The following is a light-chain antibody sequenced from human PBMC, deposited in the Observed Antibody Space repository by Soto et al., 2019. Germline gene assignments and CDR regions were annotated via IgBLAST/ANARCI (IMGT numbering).Light chain of an antibody. J-gene: IGKJ1*01. Sequence: EIVLTQSPGTLPLSPGERATLTCRASQSVTSSYLAWYQQKLGQAPRLLIYGASSRATGIPDRLSGSGSGTDFTLTISRLEPEDFAVYYCHQYGSAPWTFGQGTKVEIK. CDR2: GAS. CDR3: HQYGSAPWT. CDR1: QSVTSSY. V-gene: IGKV3-20*01.